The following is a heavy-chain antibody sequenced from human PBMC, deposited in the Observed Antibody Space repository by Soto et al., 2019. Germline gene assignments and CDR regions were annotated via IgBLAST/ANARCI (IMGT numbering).Heavy chain of an antibody. D-gene: IGHD3-16*01. J-gene: IGHJ6*03. CDR2: ISSSSSTI. Sequence: EVQLVESGGGLVQPGGSLRLSCAASGFTFSSYSMNWVRQAPGKGLEWVSYISSSSSTIYYADSVKGRFTISRDNAKNSLYLQVNSLRAEDTAVYYCARRGGKSAYYYMDVWGKGTTVTVSS. CDR3: ARRGGKSAYYYMDV. V-gene: IGHV3-48*01. CDR1: GFTFSSYS.